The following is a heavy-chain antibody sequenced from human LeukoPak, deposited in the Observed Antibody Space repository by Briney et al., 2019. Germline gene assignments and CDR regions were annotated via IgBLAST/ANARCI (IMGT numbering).Heavy chain of an antibody. CDR2: IYYSGST. Sequence: SETLSLTCTVSRGSISSYYWYWIRQPPGKGMEWIGHIYYSGSTNYNPSLKSRVTMSVNTSKNQFSLKLSSVTAADTAVYYCARARGDYDFWSGTDYYYYMDVWGKGTTVTVSS. D-gene: IGHD3-3*01. J-gene: IGHJ6*03. CDR1: RGSISSYY. V-gene: IGHV4-59*01. CDR3: ARARGDYDFWSGTDYYYYMDV.